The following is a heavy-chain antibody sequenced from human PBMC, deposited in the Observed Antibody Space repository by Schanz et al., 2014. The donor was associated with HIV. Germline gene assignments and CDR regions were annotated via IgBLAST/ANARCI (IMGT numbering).Heavy chain of an antibody. V-gene: IGHV3-21*01. Sequence: EVQLVESGGGLAQPGRSLRLSCAASGFTFDDYAMHWVRQAPGKGLEWVSSISSSSSYIYYADSMKGRFTISRDNAKNSLYLQMNSLRAEDTAVYYCVRVRSPRVKIVVVMDYYYYAMDVWGQGTTVTVSS. CDR3: VRVRSPRVKIVVVMDYYYYAMDV. J-gene: IGHJ6*02. CDR2: ISSSSSYI. CDR1: GFTFDDYA. D-gene: IGHD3-22*01.